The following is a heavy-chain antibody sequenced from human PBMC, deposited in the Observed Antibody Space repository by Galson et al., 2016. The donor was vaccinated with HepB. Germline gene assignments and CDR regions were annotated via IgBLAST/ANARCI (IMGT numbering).Heavy chain of an antibody. CDR2: IERDGSQK. CDR3: ARDVWPEDY. D-gene: IGHD2-21*01. CDR1: GFTFSSYW. J-gene: IGHJ4*02. Sequence: SLRLSCAASGFTFSSYWMSWVRQAPGKGLEGVASIERDGSQKFYLDSVKGRFTVSRDNAKNSLYLQMNGLRVEDTAVYYCARDVWPEDYWGQGTLVTVSS. V-gene: IGHV3-7*01.